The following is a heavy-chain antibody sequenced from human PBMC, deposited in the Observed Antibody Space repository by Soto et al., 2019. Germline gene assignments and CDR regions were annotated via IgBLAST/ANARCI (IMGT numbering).Heavy chain of an antibody. V-gene: IGHV3-33*01. CDR3: ARDSGSSGYDRRDY. CDR1: GFTFSSYG. D-gene: IGHD6-13*01. CDR2: IWYDGSNK. Sequence: QVQLGESGGGVVQPGRSLRLSCAASGFTFSSYGMHWVRHAPGKGLEWEEVIWYDGSNKYYADSVKGRFTISRDNSKNQQHLQMNRVRSEDTAVNYCARDSGSSGYDRRDYWGKGTLVTV. J-gene: IGHJ4*02.